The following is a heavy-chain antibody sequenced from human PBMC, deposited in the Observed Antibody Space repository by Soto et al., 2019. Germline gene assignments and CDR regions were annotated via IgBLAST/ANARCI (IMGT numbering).Heavy chain of an antibody. Sequence: QVQLVESGGGVVQPGRSLRLSCAASGITFSNYAMHWVRQAPGKGLEWVAVIAYDGSKEYYADSVQGRFTISRDNSKNTRYLQMNSLRAEDTAVYYCASEPLGGASNTSDPVDYWGRGTLVTVSS. CDR1: GITFSNYA. J-gene: IGHJ4*02. V-gene: IGHV3-30-3*01. D-gene: IGHD3-16*01. CDR2: IAYDGSKE. CDR3: ASEPLGGASNTSDPVDY.